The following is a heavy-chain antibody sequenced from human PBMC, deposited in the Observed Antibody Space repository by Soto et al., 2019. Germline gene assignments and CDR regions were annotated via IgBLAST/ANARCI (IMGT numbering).Heavy chain of an antibody. D-gene: IGHD3-22*01. J-gene: IGHJ3*02. Sequence: EVQLVESGGGLIQPGGSLRLSCAASGFTVSSNYMSWVRQAPGKGLEWVSVFESGGRTYYADSVKGRFTISRDNSKNTLYLQMNSLRAEDTAVYYCARDKTSYYDVSGIFDIWGQGTMVTVSS. V-gene: IGHV3-53*01. CDR2: FESGGRT. CDR3: ARDKTSYYDVSGIFDI. CDR1: GFTVSSNY.